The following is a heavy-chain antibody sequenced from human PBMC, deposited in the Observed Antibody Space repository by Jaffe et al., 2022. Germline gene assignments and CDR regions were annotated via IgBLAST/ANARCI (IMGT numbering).Heavy chain of an antibody. CDR3: TRAPTG. J-gene: IGHJ4*02. Sequence: EVQLVESGGGLVQPGRSLRLSCTASGFTFGDYAMSWVRQAPGKGLEWVGFIRSKAYGGTTEYAASVKGRFTISRDDSKSIAYLQMNSLKTEDTAVYYCTRAPTGWGQGTLVTVSS. CDR2: IRSKAYGGTT. V-gene: IGHV3-49*04. CDR1: GFTFGDYA.